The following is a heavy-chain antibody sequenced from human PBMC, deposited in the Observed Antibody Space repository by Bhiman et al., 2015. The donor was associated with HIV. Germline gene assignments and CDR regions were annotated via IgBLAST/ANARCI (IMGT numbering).Heavy chain of an antibody. Sequence: EVHLVESGGGVGRPGGSLRLACTGSGFRFEEYGMSWVRQVPGKGLQWISSVNWNGGSTNYADSVKGRFTISRDNAKRSVFLQMNSLRAEDTAFYYCARDRNIAVAWGTYFEYWGQGALVTVSS. CDR1: GFRFEEYG. CDR2: VNWNGGST. CDR3: ARDRNIAVAWGTYFEY. J-gene: IGHJ4*02. D-gene: IGHD6-19*01. V-gene: IGHV3-20*04.